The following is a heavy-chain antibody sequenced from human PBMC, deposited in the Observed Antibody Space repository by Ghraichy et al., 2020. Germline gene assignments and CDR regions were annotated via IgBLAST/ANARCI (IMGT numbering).Heavy chain of an antibody. D-gene: IGHD2/OR15-2a*01. Sequence: SETLSLTCTVSGYSISSGYYWGWIRQPPGKGLEWIGNIHHSEGTYYNPSLKSRVTISLDTSKNQFFLKLSSVTAADTAVYYCVRDRAPGTTFYWFDPWGRGTLVTGSS. J-gene: IGHJ5*02. CDR1: GYSISSGYY. CDR2: IHHSEGT. CDR3: VRDRAPGTTFYWFDP. V-gene: IGHV4-38-2*02.